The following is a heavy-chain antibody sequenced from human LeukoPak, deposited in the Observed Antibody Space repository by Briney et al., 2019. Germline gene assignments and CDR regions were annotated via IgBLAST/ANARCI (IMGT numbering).Heavy chain of an antibody. CDR2: INPNSGAT. V-gene: IGHV1-2*02. CDR3: ARDSAAEPGIFFDY. CDR1: GYTFTGYY. J-gene: IGHJ4*02. D-gene: IGHD6-19*01. Sequence: ASVKVTCKASGYTFTGYYMHWVRQAPGQGLEWMGWINPNSGATKYAQKFQGRVTMTRDTSISKAYMEVSSLRSDDTAVYYCARDSAAEPGIFFDYWGQGTLVTVSS.